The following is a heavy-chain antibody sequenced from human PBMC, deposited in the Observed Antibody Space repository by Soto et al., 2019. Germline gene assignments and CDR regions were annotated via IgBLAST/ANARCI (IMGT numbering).Heavy chain of an antibody. Sequence: EVLLQQSGAEAREPGGVVKMSCAVSGITFSDLHMHWVKQAPGKGLEWVGLVEVENDDRLYAEKYRGRLNINTDTSRHTSYMELTSLKSDDTAIYFCAAVRGSLGSLSFDYWGQGTPVTVSA. V-gene: IGHV1-69-2*01. J-gene: IGHJ4*02. CDR3: AAVRGSLGSLSFDY. D-gene: IGHD1-26*01. CDR1: GITFSDLH. CDR2: VEVENDDR.